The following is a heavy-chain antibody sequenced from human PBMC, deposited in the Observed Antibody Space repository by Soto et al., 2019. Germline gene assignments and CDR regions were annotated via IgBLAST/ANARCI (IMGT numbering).Heavy chain of an antibody. D-gene: IGHD3-16*01. CDR3: ARVGGYFDY. V-gene: IGHV4-34*01. Sequence: PSETLSLTCAVYGGSFSGYYWSWIRQPPGKGLEWIGEINHSGSTNYNPSLKSRVTISVDTSRNQFSLKLSSVTAADTAVYYCARVGGYFDYWGQGTLVTAPQ. CDR1: GGSFSGYY. CDR2: INHSGST. J-gene: IGHJ4*02.